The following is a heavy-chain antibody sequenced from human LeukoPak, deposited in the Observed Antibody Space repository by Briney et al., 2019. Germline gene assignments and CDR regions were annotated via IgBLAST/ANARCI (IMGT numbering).Heavy chain of an antibody. CDR1: GNTFTTYD. Sequence: ASVKVSCKASGNTFTTYDINWVRQATGQGLEWMGWMNPNSDNTGYAQKFQGRVTMTRNTSISTAYMELSSLRSEDTAVHYCARGRRRDGYYFDYWGQGTLVTVSS. CDR3: ARGRRRDGYYFDY. V-gene: IGHV1-8*01. D-gene: IGHD5-24*01. J-gene: IGHJ4*02. CDR2: MNPNSDNT.